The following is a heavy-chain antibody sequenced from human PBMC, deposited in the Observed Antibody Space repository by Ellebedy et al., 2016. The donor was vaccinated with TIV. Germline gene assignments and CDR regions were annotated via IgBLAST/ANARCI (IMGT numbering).Heavy chain of an antibody. V-gene: IGHV4-59*01. CDR2: IYYSGST. J-gene: IGHJ3*02. CDR1: GGSISSYY. D-gene: IGHD3-22*01. CDR3: ARDPYDSSGYYYRYAFDI. Sequence: MPSETLSLTCTVSGGSISSYYWSRIRQPPGKGLEWIGYIYYSGSTNYNPSLKSRVTISVDTSKNQFSLKLSSVTAADTAVYYCARDPYDSSGYYYRYAFDIWGQGTMVTVSS.